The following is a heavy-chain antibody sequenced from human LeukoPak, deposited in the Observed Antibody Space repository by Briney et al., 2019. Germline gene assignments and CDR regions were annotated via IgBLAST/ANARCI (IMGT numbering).Heavy chain of an antibody. J-gene: IGHJ6*02. Sequence: SVKVSCKASGGTFSSYAISWVRQAPGQGLEWMGGIITIFGTANYPQKLQARVTITADESTSTAYMELSSLRSEDTAVYYCARRVVGPITIFGVVIAPHYYYCYGMDVWGQGTTVTVSS. D-gene: IGHD3-3*01. V-gene: IGHV1-69*13. CDR2: IITIFGTA. CDR3: ARRVVGPITIFGVVIAPHYYYCYGMDV. CDR1: GGTFSSYA.